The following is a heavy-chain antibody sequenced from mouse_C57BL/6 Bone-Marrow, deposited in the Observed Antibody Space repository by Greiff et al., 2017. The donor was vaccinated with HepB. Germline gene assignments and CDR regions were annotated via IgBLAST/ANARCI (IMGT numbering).Heavy chain of an antibody. CDR1: GFTFSSYA. CDR2: ISDGGSYT. V-gene: IGHV5-4*01. D-gene: IGHD2-4*01. Sequence: EVQRVESGGGLVKPGGSLKLSCAASGFTFSSYAMSWVRQTPEKRLEWVATISDGGSYTYYPDNVKGRFTISRDNAKNNLYLQMSHLKSEDTAMYYCAGEGTYYDYDGYYFDYRGKGTTLTVSS. CDR3: AGEGTYYDYDGYYFDY. J-gene: IGHJ2*01.